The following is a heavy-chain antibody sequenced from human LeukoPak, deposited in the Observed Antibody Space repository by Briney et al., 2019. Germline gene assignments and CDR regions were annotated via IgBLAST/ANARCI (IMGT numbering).Heavy chain of an antibody. Sequence: SQTLSLTCTVSGGSISSGDYYWSWIRQPPGKGLEWIGYIYYSGSTYYNPSLKSRVTISVDTSKNQISLKLSSVTAADTAVYYCARGYYDSSGPWDYWGQGTLVTVSS. V-gene: IGHV4-30-4*01. D-gene: IGHD3-22*01. CDR3: ARGYYDSSGPWDY. J-gene: IGHJ4*02. CDR2: IYYSGST. CDR1: GGSISSGDYY.